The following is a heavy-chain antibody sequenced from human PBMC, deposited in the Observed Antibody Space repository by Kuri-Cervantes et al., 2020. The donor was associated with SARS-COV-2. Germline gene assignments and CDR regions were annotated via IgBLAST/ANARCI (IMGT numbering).Heavy chain of an antibody. D-gene: IGHD4/OR15-4a*01. J-gene: IGHJ3*02. V-gene: IGHV1-18*01. CDR3: PRASLTVDAFDI. Sequence: ASVKVSCKASGYTFTSYGISWVRQAPGQGLEWMGWISAYNGNTNYAQKLQGRVTMTTNTSTSTAYMELGSLRSDDTAGYYCPRASLTVDAFDIWGQGTMVTVSS. CDR1: GYTFTSYG. CDR2: ISAYNGNT.